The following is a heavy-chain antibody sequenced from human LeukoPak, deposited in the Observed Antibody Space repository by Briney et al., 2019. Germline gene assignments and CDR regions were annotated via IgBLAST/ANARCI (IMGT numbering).Heavy chain of an antibody. V-gene: IGHV3-23*01. D-gene: IGHD3-22*01. CDR2: ISGNGGST. CDR1: GFTFSSYA. CDR3: AKDLNDDSSGYLDY. J-gene: IGHJ4*02. Sequence: GGSLRLSCAASGFTFSSYAMSWVRQAPGKGLEWVSAISGNGGSTYYADSVKGRFTISRDNSKNTLYLQMNSLRAEDTAVYYCAKDLNDDSSGYLDYWGQGTLVTVSS.